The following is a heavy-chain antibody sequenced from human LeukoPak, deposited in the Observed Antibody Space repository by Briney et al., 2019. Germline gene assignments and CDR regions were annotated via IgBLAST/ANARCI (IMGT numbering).Heavy chain of an antibody. J-gene: IGHJ4*02. Sequence: SETLSLTCNVSGGSISSAYWSWIRQPPGKGLEWIVYISYTGSTNYNPSLKSRVTISLDTSKKQFSLKVRSVTAADTAVYYCARVGNGRSVDQWGQGTLVTVSS. V-gene: IGHV4-59*01. CDR2: ISYTGST. CDR3: ARVGNGRSVDQ. D-gene: IGHD7-27*01. CDR1: GGSISSAY.